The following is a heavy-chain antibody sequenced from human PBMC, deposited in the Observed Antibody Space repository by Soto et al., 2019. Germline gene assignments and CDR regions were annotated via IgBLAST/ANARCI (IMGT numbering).Heavy chain of an antibody. CDR1: GGSLSGYY. CDR2: LHYTGTS. CDR3: TRGGGWLTDY. J-gene: IGHJ4*02. V-gene: IGHV4-59*01. Sequence: PSETLSLTCIVSGGSLSGYYWSWIRQPPGKSLEWIGNLHYTGTSNHNPSLRSRVTMSLDTSTNQFSLKLSSVTAADTAFYYCTRGGGWLTDYWGQGTLVT. D-gene: IGHD2-15*01.